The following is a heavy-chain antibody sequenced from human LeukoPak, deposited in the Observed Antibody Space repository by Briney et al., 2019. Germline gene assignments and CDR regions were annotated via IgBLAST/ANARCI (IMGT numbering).Heavy chain of an antibody. Sequence: SETLSLTCTVSGGSISSYYWSWIRQPPGKGLEWIGYIYYSGSTNYNPSLKSRVTISVDTSKNQFSLKLSSVTAADTAVYYCARVPRAGYCSSTSCHGLDPWGQGTLVTVSS. CDR3: ARVPRAGYCSSTSCHGLDP. D-gene: IGHD2-2*01. CDR2: IYYSGST. J-gene: IGHJ5*02. CDR1: GGSISSYY. V-gene: IGHV4-59*01.